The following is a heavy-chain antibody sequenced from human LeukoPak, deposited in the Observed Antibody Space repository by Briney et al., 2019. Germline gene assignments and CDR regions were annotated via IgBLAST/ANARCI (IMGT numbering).Heavy chain of an antibody. Sequence: PSETLSLTCTVSGGSISSYYWSWIRQPPGKGLEWIGYIYYSGSTNYNPSLKSRVTISVDTSKNQFSLKLSSVTAADTAVYYCARGQSGLFLSAFDYWGQGTLVTVSS. V-gene: IGHV4-59*01. CDR3: ARGQSGLFLSAFDY. CDR2: IYYSGST. J-gene: IGHJ4*02. CDR1: GGSISSYY. D-gene: IGHD3-3*01.